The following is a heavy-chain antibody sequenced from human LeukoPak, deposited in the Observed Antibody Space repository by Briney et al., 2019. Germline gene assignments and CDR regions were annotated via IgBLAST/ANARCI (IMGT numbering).Heavy chain of an antibody. CDR2: IYSGGST. Sequence: GGSLRLSCAASGFTVSSNYMSWVRQAPGKGLEWVSVIYSGGSTYYADSVKGRFTISRDNSKNTLYLQMNSLRAEDTAVYYCARATVVAAPPLFDSWGQGTRVTVSS. CDR1: GFTVSSNY. J-gene: IGHJ4*02. CDR3: ARATVVAAPPLFDS. V-gene: IGHV3-66*01. D-gene: IGHD2-15*01.